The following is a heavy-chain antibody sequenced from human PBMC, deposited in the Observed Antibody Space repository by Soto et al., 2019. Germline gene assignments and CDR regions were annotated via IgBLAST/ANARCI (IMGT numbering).Heavy chain of an antibody. CDR1: GGSFSGYY. V-gene: IGHV4-34*12. CDR2: IFHGGST. CDR3: ARPHYDSNTFYYYFDY. J-gene: IGHJ4*02. Sequence: SETLSLTCAVYGGSFSGYYWSWIRQPPGKGLEWIGEIFHGGSTNYSPSLKSRVTISVDTSKNQFSLELSSVTAADTAVYYCARPHYDSNTFYYYFDYWGQGTLVTVSS. D-gene: IGHD3-22*01.